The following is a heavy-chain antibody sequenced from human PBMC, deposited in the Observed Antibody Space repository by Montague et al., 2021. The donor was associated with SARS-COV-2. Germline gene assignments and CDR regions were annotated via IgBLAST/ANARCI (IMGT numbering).Heavy chain of an antibody. Sequence: TLSLTCTVSGGSISSASYYWSWIRQPAGKGLEWIGHIYSTVITNYNPSLKNRVTISVDLSKNQFSLKMTSVTAADTAVYYCARDPHEYGWFDPWGQGTLVTVSS. V-gene: IGHV4-61*09. CDR3: ARDPHEYGWFDP. J-gene: IGHJ5*02. CDR2: IYSTVIT. D-gene: IGHD4-17*01. CDR1: GGSISSASYY.